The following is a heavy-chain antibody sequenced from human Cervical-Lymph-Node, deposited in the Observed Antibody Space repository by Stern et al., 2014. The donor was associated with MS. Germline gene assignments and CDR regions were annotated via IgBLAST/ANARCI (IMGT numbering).Heavy chain of an antibody. CDR2: ISYDGSNK. V-gene: IGHV3-30*03. CDR1: GFTFNHYA. J-gene: IGHJ4*02. D-gene: IGHD3-16*01. CDR3: ARADVRGSYALFDY. Sequence: VQLVESGGGVVQPGRSLRLSCVVSGFTFNHYAMHWVRQAPGKGLELVAVISYDGSNKHYADAVMGRFTISRDNSKNTLSLQMNSLRAEDTAVYYCARADVRGSYALFDYWGQGTLVTVSS.